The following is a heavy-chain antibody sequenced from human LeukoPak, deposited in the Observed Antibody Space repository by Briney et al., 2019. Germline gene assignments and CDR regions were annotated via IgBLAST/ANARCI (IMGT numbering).Heavy chain of an antibody. CDR1: GYTFTGYY. CDR2: NNPNSGGT. V-gene: IGHV1-2*06. Sequence: GASVKVSCKASGYTFTGYYMHWVRQAPGQGLEWMGRNNPNSGGTNYAQKFQGRVTMTRDTSISTAYMELSRLRSDDTAVYYCARVPHYSSGWYAGDYNWFDPWGQGTLVTVSS. J-gene: IGHJ5*02. D-gene: IGHD6-19*01. CDR3: ARVPHYSSGWYAGDYNWFDP.